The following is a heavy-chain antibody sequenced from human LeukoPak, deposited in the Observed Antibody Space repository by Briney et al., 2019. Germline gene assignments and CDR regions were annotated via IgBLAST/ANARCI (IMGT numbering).Heavy chain of an antibody. D-gene: IGHD3-10*01. CDR2: IYHTKNTA. J-gene: IGHJ4*02. CDR1: GGSISSGNW. CDR3: AREYYGSGTHFDY. Sequence: SGTLSLTCAVSGGSISSGNWWSWLRQPPGKGLEWIGEIYHTKNTANYNPSLKSRVSLSVDKSKNQFSLNLSSVTAADSAVYFCAREYYGSGTHFDYWGQGTLVTVSS. V-gene: IGHV4-4*02.